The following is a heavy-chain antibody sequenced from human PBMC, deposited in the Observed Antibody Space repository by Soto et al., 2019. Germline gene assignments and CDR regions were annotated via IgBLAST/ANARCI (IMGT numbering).Heavy chain of an antibody. CDR1: GGTFSSYT. V-gene: IGHV1-69*02. CDR3: ASFHGVSRDYGDYEPYCYYMFV. D-gene: IGHD4-17*01. Sequence: QVQLVQSGAEVKKPGSSVKVSCKASGGTFSSYTISWVRQAPGHGLEWMGRIIPLLSIANYAQKFQGRIKISAEYSRNKPYLVWRSLRYEETAVYYCASFHGVSRDYGDYEPYCYYMFVWGQGTTVTVSS. CDR2: IIPLLSIA. J-gene: IGHJ6*03.